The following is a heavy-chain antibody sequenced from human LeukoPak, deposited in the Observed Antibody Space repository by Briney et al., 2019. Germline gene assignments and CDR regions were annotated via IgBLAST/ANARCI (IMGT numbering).Heavy chain of an antibody. V-gene: IGHV3-23*01. CDR2: IIGSGGST. J-gene: IGHJ4*02. CDR1: GFTVSSNY. D-gene: IGHD5-18*01. Sequence: GGPLRLSCAASGFTVSSNYMSWARQAPGKGLEWVSAIIGSGGSTYYADSVKGRFTIFRDNSKNTLYLQMNSLRAEDTAVYYCAKGVGYSFGRGYYFDYWGQGTLVTVSS. CDR3: AKGVGYSFGRGYYFDY.